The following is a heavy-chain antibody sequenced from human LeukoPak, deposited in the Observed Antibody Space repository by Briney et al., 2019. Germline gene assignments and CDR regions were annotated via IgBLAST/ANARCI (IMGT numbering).Heavy chain of an antibody. V-gene: IGHV3-9*01. J-gene: IGHJ6*02. CDR1: GFAFHNYA. CDR3: AKDTGGNGAYFYAMEV. D-gene: IGHD4-23*01. CDR2: INWNGDTK. Sequence: GRSLRLSCVGSGFAFHNYAMHWVRRPPGKGLEWVSAINWNGDTKAYADSVKGRFTISRDRARNSLYLQMDSLRPEDTALYYCAKDTGGNGAYFYAMEVWGLGTSVTVSS.